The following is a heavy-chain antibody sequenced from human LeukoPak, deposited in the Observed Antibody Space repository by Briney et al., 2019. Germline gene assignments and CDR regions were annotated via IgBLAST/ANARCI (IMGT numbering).Heavy chain of an antibody. D-gene: IGHD3-3*01. J-gene: IGHJ5*02. Sequence: SETLALTCTVSGGSVSSSSYYWGWLRQPPGKGLEWIGSIYYSGSTYYNPSLKSRVTISVDTSKNQFSLKLSSVTAADTAVYYCARQNRITIFGVVIKDWFDPWGQGTLVTVSS. CDR2: IYYSGST. CDR1: GGSVSSSSYY. CDR3: ARQNRITIFGVVIKDWFDP. V-gene: IGHV4-39*01.